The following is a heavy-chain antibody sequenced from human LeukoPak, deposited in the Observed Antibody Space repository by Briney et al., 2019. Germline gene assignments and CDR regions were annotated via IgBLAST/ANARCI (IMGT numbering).Heavy chain of an antibody. Sequence: GGSLRLSCAASGFAFSGFGMSWVRQAPGKGLEWVATISHDSVGTHYIDSVKGRFTTSRDNSKNTVYLQMNSLRAEDTAVYYCARGTSSSIAARRAGCDAFDIWGQGTMVTVSS. J-gene: IGHJ3*02. CDR1: GFAFSGFG. CDR3: ARGTSSSIAARRAGCDAFDI. D-gene: IGHD6-6*01. CDR2: ISHDSVGT. V-gene: IGHV3-23*01.